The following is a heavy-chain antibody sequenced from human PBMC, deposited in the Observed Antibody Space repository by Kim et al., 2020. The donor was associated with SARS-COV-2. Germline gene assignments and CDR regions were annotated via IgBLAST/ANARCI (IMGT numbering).Heavy chain of an antibody. Sequence: ASVKVSCKASGYTFTSYGISWVRQAPGHGLEWMGWISAYNGNTNYAQKLQGRVTMPTDTSTSTAYMELRSLRSDDTAVYYCARAFYYYVSGSYIKPFDYWGQETMVTVST. J-gene: IGHJ4*02. D-gene: IGHD3-10*01. CDR2: ISAYNGNT. V-gene: IGHV1-18*01. CDR1: GYTFTSYG. CDR3: ARAFYYYVSGSYIKPFDY.